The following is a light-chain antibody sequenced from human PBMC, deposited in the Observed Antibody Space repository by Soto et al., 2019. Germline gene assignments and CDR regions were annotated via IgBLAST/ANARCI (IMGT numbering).Light chain of an antibody. V-gene: IGKV3-15*01. CDR1: QSISDT. CDR3: QQYNNWPPWT. CDR2: GAS. J-gene: IGKJ1*01. Sequence: EVVITQSPATLSVSPGGRATLSCRASQSISDTLAWYQQKPGQAPRLLIYGASTRATGIPARFSGSGSGTEFTLTISSLQSEDFAVYYCQQYNNWPPWTFGQGTKV.